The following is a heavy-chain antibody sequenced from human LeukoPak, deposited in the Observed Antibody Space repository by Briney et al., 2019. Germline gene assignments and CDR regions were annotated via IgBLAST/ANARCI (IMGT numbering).Heavy chain of an antibody. CDR2: IYHSGTT. J-gene: IGHJ6*02. CDR3: ARDKTVGATNYYYGIDV. Sequence: PSETLSLTCIVSGGSISTNTYYWGWIRQHPGKGLEWIGYIYHSGTTYYNPSLKSRATISLDTSTNQFSLRLTFVTAADTAVYFCARDKTVGATNYYYGIDVWGQGTTVTVSS. V-gene: IGHV4-31*03. CDR1: GGSISTNTYY. D-gene: IGHD1-26*01.